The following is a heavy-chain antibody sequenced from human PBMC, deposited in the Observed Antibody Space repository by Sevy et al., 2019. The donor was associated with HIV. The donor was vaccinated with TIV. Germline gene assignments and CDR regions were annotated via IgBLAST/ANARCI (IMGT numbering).Heavy chain of an antibody. CDR2: INQDGSET. J-gene: IGHJ4*02. CDR3: ARLFYGSADY. D-gene: IGHD3-10*01. Sequence: GGSLRLSCAASGFTFSSYWMSWVRQAPGKGLEWVATINQDGSETFYVDSVKGRFTISRHNPRKSLYLQMNSLSAEDTVVYYCARLFYGSADYWGQGTLVTVSS. V-gene: IGHV3-7*01. CDR1: GFTFSSYW.